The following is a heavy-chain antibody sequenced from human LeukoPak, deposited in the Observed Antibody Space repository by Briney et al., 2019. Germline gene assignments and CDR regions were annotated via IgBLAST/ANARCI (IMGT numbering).Heavy chain of an antibody. V-gene: IGHV3-15*01. Sequence: GGSLRLSCAASGFTFSNAWMSWVRQAPGKGLEWVGRIKSKTDGGTTDYAAPVKGRFTISRDDSSNTLYLQMNSLKTEDTAVYYCTTGTYDFWSGYLDYWGQGTLVTVSS. D-gene: IGHD3-3*01. CDR2: IKSKTDGGTT. CDR3: TTGTYDFWSGYLDY. CDR1: GFTFSNAW. J-gene: IGHJ4*02.